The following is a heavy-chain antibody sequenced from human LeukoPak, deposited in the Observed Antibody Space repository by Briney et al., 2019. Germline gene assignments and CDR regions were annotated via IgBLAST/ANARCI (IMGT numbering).Heavy chain of an antibody. J-gene: IGHJ4*02. CDR2: IYHSGST. Sequence: SETLFLTCTVSGGSISSGGYYWSWIRQPPGKGLEWIGYIYHSGSTYYNPSLKSRVTISVDRSKNQFSLKLSSVTAADTAVYYCARGGITIFGVAPLDYWGQGTLVTVSS. V-gene: IGHV4-30-2*01. CDR1: GGSISSGGYY. CDR3: ARGGITIFGVAPLDY. D-gene: IGHD3-3*01.